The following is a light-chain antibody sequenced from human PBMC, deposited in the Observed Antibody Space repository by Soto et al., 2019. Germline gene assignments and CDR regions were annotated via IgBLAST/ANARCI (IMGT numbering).Light chain of an antibody. Sequence: IQMTQSPSSLSASVWDRVTITCQASQDITNSLNWYQQKPGKAPNLLIFDASNLDAGVPSRFSGSGSGTYFTFTIHSLQPEDVATYYCQQYDHLSLTFGGGTKVDIK. CDR2: DAS. V-gene: IGKV1-33*01. J-gene: IGKJ4*01. CDR1: QDITNS. CDR3: QQYDHLSLT.